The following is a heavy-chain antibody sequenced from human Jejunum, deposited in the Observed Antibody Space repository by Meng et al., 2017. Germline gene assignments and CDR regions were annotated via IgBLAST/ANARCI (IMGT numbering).Heavy chain of an antibody. CDR1: GFMLSGYA. Sequence: GGSLRLSCAASGFMLSGYAMHWVRQAPGKGLEWVTFISYDGSNKYYADSVKGRFTISRDNSNNTLDLQMNSLRVEDTAIYYCARARLTGNKDFRVGGTDVWGQGTTVTVSS. CDR3: ARARLTGNKDFRVGGTDV. J-gene: IGHJ6*02. D-gene: IGHD3-16*01. V-gene: IGHV3-30*01. CDR2: ISYDGSNK.